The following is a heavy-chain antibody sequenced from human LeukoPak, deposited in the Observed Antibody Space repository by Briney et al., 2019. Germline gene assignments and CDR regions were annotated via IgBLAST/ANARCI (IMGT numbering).Heavy chain of an antibody. V-gene: IGHV1-8*01. D-gene: IGHD1-26*01. CDR2: MNPNSGNT. CDR3: ARAPPWELLGWTPFDY. Sequence: ASVKGSCKASGYTFTSYDINWVRQATGQGLEWMGWMNPNSGNTGYAQKFQGRVTIARDTSATTVYLELSSLTSEDTAVYYCARAPPWELLGWTPFDYWGQGTLVTVSS. J-gene: IGHJ4*02. CDR1: GYTFTSYD.